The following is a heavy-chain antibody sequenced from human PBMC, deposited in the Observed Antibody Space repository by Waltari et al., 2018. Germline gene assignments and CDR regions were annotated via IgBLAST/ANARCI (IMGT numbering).Heavy chain of an antibody. D-gene: IGHD6-25*01. CDR1: GGSIGSSGSY. CDR2: IYYSGST. CDR3: APRLYWYFDR. V-gene: IGHV4-39*01. Sequence: QLQLQESVPGLVKPSETLSLTCTVSGGSIGSSGSYWGWIRQPPGKGLEWFGSIYYSGSTYYNPSRKSRVTISVDTSKNQFSLKLSSVTAADTAVYYCAPRLYWYFDRWGRGTLVTVSS. J-gene: IGHJ2*01.